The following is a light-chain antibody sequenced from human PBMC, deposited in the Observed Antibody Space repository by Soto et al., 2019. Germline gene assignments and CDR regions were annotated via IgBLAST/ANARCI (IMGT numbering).Light chain of an antibody. CDR3: QSYDSSLSAVV. Sequence: QTVVTQPPSVSGAPGQRVTISCTGSSSNIGAGYDVHWYQQLPGTAPKLLIYGNTNRPSGVPDRFSGSKSGTSASLAFTGLQAEDEADYYCQSYDSSLSAVVFGGGTQLTVL. CDR2: GNT. J-gene: IGLJ3*02. CDR1: SSNIGAGYD. V-gene: IGLV1-40*01.